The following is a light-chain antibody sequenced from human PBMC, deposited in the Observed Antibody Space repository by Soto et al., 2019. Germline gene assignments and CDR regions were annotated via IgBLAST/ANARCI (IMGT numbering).Light chain of an antibody. CDR3: QQYNSYSPQT. V-gene: IGKV1-5*03. J-gene: IGKJ1*01. Sequence: DIQMTQSPSTLSASVGDRVTITFRASQSISSWLAWYQQKPGKAPKLLIYKASSLESGVPSRFSGSGSGTEFTLTISSLQPDDFATYYCQQYNSYSPQTFGQGTKVDI. CDR1: QSISSW. CDR2: KAS.